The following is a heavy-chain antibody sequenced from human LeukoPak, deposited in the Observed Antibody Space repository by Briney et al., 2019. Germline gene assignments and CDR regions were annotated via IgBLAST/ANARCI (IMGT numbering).Heavy chain of an antibody. CDR3: AREASIVVRCSDY. Sequence: GGSLRPSCAASGFTFSSYGMHWVRQAPGKGLEWVAVISYDGSNKYYADSVKGRFTISRDNSKNTLYFQMGSLRAEDMAVYYCAREASIVVRCSDYWGQGTLVTVSS. CDR2: ISYDGSNK. V-gene: IGHV3-30*03. J-gene: IGHJ4*02. CDR1: GFTFSSYG. D-gene: IGHD6-6*01.